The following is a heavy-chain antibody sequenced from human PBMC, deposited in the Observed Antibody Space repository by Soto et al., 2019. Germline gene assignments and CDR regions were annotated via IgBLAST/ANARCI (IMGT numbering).Heavy chain of an antibody. CDR1: GGSISSSSYY. V-gene: IGHV4-39*01. CDR2: IYYSGST. CDR3: ASDSVGGVAGTDSFDS. J-gene: IGHJ4*02. Sequence: QLQLQESGPGLVKPSETLSLTCTVSGGSISSSSYYWGWIRQPPGKGLEWIGSIYYSGSTYYNPSLKSRVTRSVDTSKNQFSLKLSSVADADATRYYCASDSVGGVAGTDSFDSWGQGTLVTVSS. D-gene: IGHD6-19*01.